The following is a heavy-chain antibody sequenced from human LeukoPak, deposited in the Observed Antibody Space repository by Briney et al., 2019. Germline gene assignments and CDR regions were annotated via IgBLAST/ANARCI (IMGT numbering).Heavy chain of an antibody. V-gene: IGHV3-23*01. D-gene: IGHD6-13*01. Sequence: PGGSLRLSCAASGFTFSSYAMSWVRQAPGNGLEWVSGISGSGGSTYYADSVKGRFTISRDNSRNTLYLRMNSPRAEDTAVYYCAILPGYSSGWYEVNYWGQGTLVTVSS. CDR1: GFTFSSYA. CDR3: AILPGYSSGWYEVNY. CDR2: ISGSGGST. J-gene: IGHJ4*02.